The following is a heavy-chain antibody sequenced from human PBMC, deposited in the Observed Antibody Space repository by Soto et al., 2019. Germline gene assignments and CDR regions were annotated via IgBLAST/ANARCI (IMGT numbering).Heavy chain of an antibody. D-gene: IGHD3-10*01. CDR3: ARGVLVIVTIVRGVSYYYYYYYMDV. CDR1: GGSISSYY. J-gene: IGHJ6*03. Sequence: SETLSLTCTVSGGSISSYYWSWIRQPPGKGLEWIGYIYYSGSTNYNPSLKSRVTISVDTSKNQFSLKLSSVTAADTAVYYCARGVLVIVTIVRGVSYYYYYYYMDVWGKGTTVTVSS. CDR2: IYYSGST. V-gene: IGHV4-59*08.